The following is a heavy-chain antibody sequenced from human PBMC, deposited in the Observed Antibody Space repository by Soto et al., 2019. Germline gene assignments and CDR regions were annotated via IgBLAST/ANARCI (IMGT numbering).Heavy chain of an antibody. CDR2: TYYRSKWYN. CDR1: GDTISTNSAA. J-gene: IGHJ4*02. D-gene: IGHD5-18*01. Sequence: SQTLSLTCAISGDTISTNSAAWNWIRQSPSRGLEWLGRTYYRSKWYNDYAVSVKSRININPDTSKNQFSLQLNSGTPEDTAVYYCARGHGYSYDYWGQGTLVTVSS. CDR3: ARGHGYSYDY. V-gene: IGHV6-1*01.